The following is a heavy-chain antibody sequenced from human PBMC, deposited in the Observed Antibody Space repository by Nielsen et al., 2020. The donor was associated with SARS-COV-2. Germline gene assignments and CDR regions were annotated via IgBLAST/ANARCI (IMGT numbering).Heavy chain of an antibody. Sequence: GGSLRLSCAASGFAFSNYNMHWVRQAPGKGLEWVSSISGNSVYIHYADSVKGRFTISRDNAKNSLFLQMNDVGAEDTAVYYCARGGYSYGHFDNWGQGTLVTVSS. CDR2: ISGNSVYI. D-gene: IGHD5-18*01. CDR3: ARGGYSYGHFDN. V-gene: IGHV3-21*01. J-gene: IGHJ4*02. CDR1: GFAFSNYN.